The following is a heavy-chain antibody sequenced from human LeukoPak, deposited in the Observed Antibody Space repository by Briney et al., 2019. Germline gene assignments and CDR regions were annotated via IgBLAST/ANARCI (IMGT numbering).Heavy chain of an antibody. D-gene: IGHD2-2*01. V-gene: IGHV1-18*01. CDR1: GYTFTSYG. CDR2: ISAYNGST. Sequence: ASVKVSCKASGYTFTSYGISWVRQAPGQGLEWMGWISAYNGSTNYAQKLQGRVTMTTDTSTSTAYMELRSLRSDDTAVYYCARVGWWGSSTSCNGFDYWGQGTLVTVSS. CDR3: ARVGWWGSSTSCNGFDY. J-gene: IGHJ4*02.